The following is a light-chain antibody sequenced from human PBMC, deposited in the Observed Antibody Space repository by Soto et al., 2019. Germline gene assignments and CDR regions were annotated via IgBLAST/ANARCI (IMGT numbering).Light chain of an antibody. CDR1: SSDVGGYNY. CDR2: EVS. J-gene: IGLJ1*01. Sequence: QSVLTQPPSASGSPGQSVTISCTGTSSDVGGYNYVSWYQQHPGKAPKLMIYEVSKRPSGVPDRFSGSKSGNTASLTVSGLQAEDEADYYCRSYAGSNNFVFGTGTKVAV. CDR3: RSYAGSNNFV. V-gene: IGLV2-8*01.